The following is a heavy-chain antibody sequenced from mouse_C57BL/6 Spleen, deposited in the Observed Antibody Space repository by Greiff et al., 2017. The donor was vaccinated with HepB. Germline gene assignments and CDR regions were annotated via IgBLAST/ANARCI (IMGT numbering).Heavy chain of an antibody. D-gene: IGHD1-1*01. Sequence: QVQLQQSGPELVKPGASVKISCKASGYAFSSSWMNWVKQRPGKGLEWIGRIYPGDGDTNYNGKFKGKATLTADKSSSTAYMQLSSLTSEDSAVYVCARRGDYCCFAYWGQGTLVTVSA. CDR2: IYPGDGDT. CDR3: ARRGDYCCFAY. CDR1: GYAFSSSW. V-gene: IGHV1-82*01. J-gene: IGHJ3*01.